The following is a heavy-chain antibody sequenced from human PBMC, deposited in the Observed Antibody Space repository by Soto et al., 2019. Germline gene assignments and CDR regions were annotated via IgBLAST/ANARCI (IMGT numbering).Heavy chain of an antibody. D-gene: IGHD6-13*01. Sequence: QVHLVESGGGVVQPGRSLRLSCAASGFTFSVYAMHWVRQAPGKGLEWVAFISFDGSKIYYADSLKGRFTISRDNSWNTVYLQMNNLRPGAAAVYHCANLLNVAAAGTPHYYGADVWGQGTTVTVS. CDR3: ANLLNVAAAGTPHYYGADV. J-gene: IGHJ6*02. V-gene: IGHV3-30-3*01. CDR2: ISFDGSKI. CDR1: GFTFSVYA.